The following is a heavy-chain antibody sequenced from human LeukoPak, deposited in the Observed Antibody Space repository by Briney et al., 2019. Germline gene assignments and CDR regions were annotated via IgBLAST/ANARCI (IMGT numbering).Heavy chain of an antibody. Sequence: SETLSLTCTVSGGSISSGGYYWSWIRQHPGKGLEWIGYIYYSGSTYYNPSLKSRVTISVDRSKNQFSLKLSSVTAADTAVYYCASGITGTTVDYWGQGTLVTVSS. CDR1: GGSISSGGYY. D-gene: IGHD1-7*01. CDR2: IYYSGST. J-gene: IGHJ4*02. CDR3: ASGITGTTVDY. V-gene: IGHV4-31*03.